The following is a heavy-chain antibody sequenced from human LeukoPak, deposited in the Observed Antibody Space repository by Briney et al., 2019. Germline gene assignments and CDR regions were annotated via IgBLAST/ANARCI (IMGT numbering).Heavy chain of an antibody. J-gene: IGHJ3*02. D-gene: IGHD1-26*01. CDR2: ISSSSSYI. CDR1: GFILRDYY. Sequence: GGSLRLSCAASGFILRDYYMNWVRQAPGKGLEWVSSISSSSSYIYYADSVKGRFTISRDNAKNSLYLQMNSLRAEDTAVYYCASSIVGATTDAFDIWGQGTMVTVSS. CDR3: ASSIVGATTDAFDI. V-gene: IGHV3-21*01.